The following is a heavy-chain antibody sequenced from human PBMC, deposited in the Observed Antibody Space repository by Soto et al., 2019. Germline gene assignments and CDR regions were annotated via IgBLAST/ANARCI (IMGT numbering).Heavy chain of an antibody. D-gene: IGHD2-2*01. V-gene: IGHV5-51*01. CDR2: IYPGDSDT. J-gene: IGHJ3*02. CDR3: ARIGSSTSYDAFDI. CDR1: GYRFSSSW. Sequence: GESLKISCQCTGYRFSSSWIGCERQMPGKGLEWMGIIYPGDSDTRYSPSFQGQVTISADKSISTAYLQWSSLKASDTAMYYCARIGSSTSYDAFDIWGQGTMVTVSS.